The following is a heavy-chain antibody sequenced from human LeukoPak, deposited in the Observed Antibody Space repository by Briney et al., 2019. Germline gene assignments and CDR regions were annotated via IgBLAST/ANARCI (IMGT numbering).Heavy chain of an antibody. V-gene: IGHV3-48*01. Sequence: GGSLRLSCAASGFTFSSYSMNWVRQAPGKGLEWVSYISSSSSTIYYADSVKGRFTISRDNAKNSLYLQMNSLRAEDTAVYYCARENVAGTDYYYGMDVWGQGTTVTGSS. J-gene: IGHJ6*02. D-gene: IGHD6-19*01. CDR2: ISSSSSTI. CDR1: GFTFSSYS. CDR3: ARENVAGTDYYYGMDV.